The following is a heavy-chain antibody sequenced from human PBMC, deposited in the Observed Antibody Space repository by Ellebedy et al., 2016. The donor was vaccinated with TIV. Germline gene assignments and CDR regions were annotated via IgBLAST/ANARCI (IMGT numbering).Heavy chain of an antibody. CDR2: INTNTGNP. V-gene: IGHV7-4-1*02. CDR1: GYTFTSYG. Sequence: AASVKVSCKASGYTFTSYGLNWLRQAPGQGLEGMGWINTNTGNPTYAKGFTGHSVFSLDTSVSTAYLQTSSLKAEDTAVYYCARGESAWMENYYMDVWGKGTTVTVSS. CDR3: ARGESAWMENYYMDV. D-gene: IGHD2-2*03. J-gene: IGHJ6*03.